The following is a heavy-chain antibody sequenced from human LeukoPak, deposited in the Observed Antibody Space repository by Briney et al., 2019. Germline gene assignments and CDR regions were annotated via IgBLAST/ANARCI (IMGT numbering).Heavy chain of an antibody. CDR2: INHSGNT. V-gene: IGHV4-34*01. CDR3: ARSPLMVRGVIITRQNDC. J-gene: IGHJ4*02. Sequence: SETLSLTCAVYAGSFSGYYWSCIRHHPAVGREWIGGINHSGNTYYNPSLKSRVTISVDTSKNQFSLNLSSVTAADTAVYYCARSPLMVRGVIITRQNDCWGQGTLVTVPS. CDR1: AGSFSGYY. D-gene: IGHD3-10*01.